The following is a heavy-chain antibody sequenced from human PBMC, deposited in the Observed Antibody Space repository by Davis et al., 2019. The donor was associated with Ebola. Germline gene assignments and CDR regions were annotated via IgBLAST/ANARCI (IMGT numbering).Heavy chain of an antibody. V-gene: IGHV3-23*01. D-gene: IGHD3-3*02. CDR2: ITGGGFDS. CDR1: GSTFSNYA. Sequence: PGGSLRLSCAASGSTFSNYALSWVRQAPGKGLEWVSSITGGGFDSHYADSVKGRFTISRDNSKDTLFLQMDSLRAEDTAMYYCAGYQLQHILYYLDSWGQGTLVTVSS. CDR3: AGYQLQHILYYLDS. J-gene: IGHJ4*02.